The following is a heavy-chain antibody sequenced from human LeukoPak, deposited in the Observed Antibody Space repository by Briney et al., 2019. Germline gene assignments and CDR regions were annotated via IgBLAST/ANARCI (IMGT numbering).Heavy chain of an antibody. CDR2: IYSGGTT. V-gene: IGHV3-53*01. D-gene: IGHD2-15*01. CDR1: GFTVSSNY. CDR3: ARDQCSGGNCYSDY. Sequence: GGSLRLSCASSGFTVSSNYMSWVRQAPGKGLEWVSVIYSGGTTYYADSVKGRFTIARDNSKNTLYLQMNSLRAEDTALYYCARDQCSGGNCYSDYRGQGTLVTVSS. J-gene: IGHJ4*02.